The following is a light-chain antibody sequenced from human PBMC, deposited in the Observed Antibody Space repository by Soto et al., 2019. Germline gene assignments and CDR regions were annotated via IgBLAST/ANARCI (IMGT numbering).Light chain of an antibody. J-gene: IGLJ3*02. CDR3: ALFMGGGISL. CDR2: NTN. Sequence: QTVVTQEPSFSVSPGGTVTLTCTLSSGSVSNSYFPSWYQQTPGQAPRTLIYNTNSRSSGVPDRFSASILGNKAALTITGAQADDESDYYCALFMGGGISLFGGGTKLPVL. V-gene: IGLV8-61*01. CDR1: SGSVSNSYF.